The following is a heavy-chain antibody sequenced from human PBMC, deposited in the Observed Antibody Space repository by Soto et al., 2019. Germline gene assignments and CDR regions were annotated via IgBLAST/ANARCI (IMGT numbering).Heavy chain of an antibody. CDR1: GASISSGVNS. CDR3: ARGGYSGFHFDFDR. D-gene: IGHD1-26*01. Sequence: KASETLSLTCTVSGASISSGVNSWNWIRRPPGKALEWIGYIYQIGSTYYNPSLKSRVSISASRSKNQVSLRLTSVSAADTAVYYCARGGYSGFHFDFDRWGQGTLVTVSS. J-gene: IGHJ4*02. V-gene: IGHV4-30-2*01. CDR2: IYQIGST.